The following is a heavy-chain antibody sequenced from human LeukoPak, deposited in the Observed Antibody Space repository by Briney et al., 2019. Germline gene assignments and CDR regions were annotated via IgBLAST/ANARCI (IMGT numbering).Heavy chain of an antibody. CDR2: IYSGGST. CDR1: GFIVSSNY. V-gene: IGHV3-66*01. Sequence: GGSLRLPCAASGFIVSSNYMTWVRQAPGKGLEWVSVIYSGGSTYYADSVKGRFTISRDNSKNTLYLQMNSLRAEDTAVYYCARLRGGTYFDYWGQGTLVTVSS. J-gene: IGHJ4*02. CDR3: ARLRGGTYFDY. D-gene: IGHD1-26*01.